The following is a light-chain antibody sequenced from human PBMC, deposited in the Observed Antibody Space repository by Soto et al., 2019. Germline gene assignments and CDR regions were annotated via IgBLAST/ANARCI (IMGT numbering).Light chain of an antibody. V-gene: IGLV2-11*01. Sequence: QSALTQPRSVSGSPGQSVTISCTGTSSDVGGYNYVSWYQQHPGKAPKLMIYDVSKRPSGVPDRFSGSKSGNTASLTISGLQAEDDADYCCSYAGSYTHVFGTGTKLTVL. CDR2: DVS. CDR3: CSYAGSYTHV. CDR1: SSDVGGYNY. J-gene: IGLJ1*01.